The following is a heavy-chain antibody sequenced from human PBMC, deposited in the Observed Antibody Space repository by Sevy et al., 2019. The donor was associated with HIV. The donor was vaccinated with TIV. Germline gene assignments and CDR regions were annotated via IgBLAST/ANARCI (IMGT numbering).Heavy chain of an antibody. CDR2: IKQDGSEK. J-gene: IGHJ6*02. D-gene: IGHD2-2*01. V-gene: IGHV3-7*01. CDR1: GFTFSSYW. Sequence: GGSLRLSCAASGFTFSSYWMSWVRQAPGKGLEWVANIKQDGSEKYYVDSVKGRLTISRDNAKNSLYLQMNSLRAEDTAVYYCARAHCSSTSCYPYYYGMDVWGQGTTVTVSS. CDR3: ARAHCSSTSCYPYYYGMDV.